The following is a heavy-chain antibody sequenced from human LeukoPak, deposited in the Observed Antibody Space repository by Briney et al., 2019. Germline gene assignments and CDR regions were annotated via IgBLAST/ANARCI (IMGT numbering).Heavy chain of an antibody. CDR2: ISGSGGST. V-gene: IGHV3-23*01. D-gene: IGHD3-22*01. CDR3: VLYYYDSSGYYFDY. J-gene: IGHJ4*02. CDR1: GFTFSSYA. Sequence: PGGSLRLSCAASGFTFSSYAMSWVRQAPGKGLKWVSAISGSGGSTYYADSVKGRFTISRDNSKNTLYLQMNSLRAEDTAVYYCVLYYYDSSGYYFDYWGQGTLVTVSS.